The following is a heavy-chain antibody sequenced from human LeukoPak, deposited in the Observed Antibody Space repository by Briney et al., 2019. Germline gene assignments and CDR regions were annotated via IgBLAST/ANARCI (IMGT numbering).Heavy chain of an antibody. CDR3: ARDRGIAVAGSPWGIDY. D-gene: IGHD6-19*01. J-gene: IGHJ4*02. V-gene: IGHV1-69*13. Sequence: PGASVKVSCKASGGTFSSYAISWVRQAPGQGLEWMGGIIPIFGTANYAQKFQGRVTITADESTSTAYMELSSLRSEDTAVYYCARDRGIAVAGSPWGIDYWGQGTLVTVSP. CDR2: IIPIFGTA. CDR1: GGTFSSYA.